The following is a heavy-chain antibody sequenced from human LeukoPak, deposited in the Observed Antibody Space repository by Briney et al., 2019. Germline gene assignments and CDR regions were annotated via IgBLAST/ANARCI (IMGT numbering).Heavy chain of an antibody. CDR3: ARDLDCTVTTGY. Sequence: ASVKVSCKASGGTFSSYAISWVRQAPGQGLEWMGRIIPIFGTANYAQKFQGRVTITTDESTSTAYMELSSLRSEDTAVYYCARDLDCTVTTGYWGQGTLVTVSS. CDR2: IIPIFGTA. CDR1: GGTFSSYA. J-gene: IGHJ4*02. D-gene: IGHD4-17*01. V-gene: IGHV1-69*05.